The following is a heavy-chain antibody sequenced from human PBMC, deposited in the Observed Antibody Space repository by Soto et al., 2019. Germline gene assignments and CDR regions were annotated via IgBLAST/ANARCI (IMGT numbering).Heavy chain of an antibody. CDR1: GFTFDDYA. CDR2: ISWNSGSI. CDR3: AKSKTTVTSGGAFDI. Sequence: DVQLVESGGGLVQPGRSLRLSCAASGFTFDDYAMHWVRQAPGKGLEWVSGISWNSGSIGYADSVKGRFTISRDNAKNSLYLQMNSLRAEDTALYYCAKSKTTVTSGGAFDIWGQGTMVTGSS. J-gene: IGHJ3*02. D-gene: IGHD4-17*01. V-gene: IGHV3-9*01.